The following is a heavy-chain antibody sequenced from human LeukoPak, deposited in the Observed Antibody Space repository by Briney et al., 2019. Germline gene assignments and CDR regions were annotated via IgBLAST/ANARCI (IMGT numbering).Heavy chain of an antibody. Sequence: GGSLRLSCAASGFTFSDHYMSWIRQAPGQGLEWVSYISSSGRTTYYADSVKGRFTISRDNAKNSLYLQMNSLRAEDRAVYYCARDYYGSRGVGFDNWGQGTLVTVSS. CDR1: GFTFSDHY. CDR2: ISSSGRTT. J-gene: IGHJ4*02. V-gene: IGHV3-11*01. CDR3: ARDYYGSRGVGFDN. D-gene: IGHD3-22*01.